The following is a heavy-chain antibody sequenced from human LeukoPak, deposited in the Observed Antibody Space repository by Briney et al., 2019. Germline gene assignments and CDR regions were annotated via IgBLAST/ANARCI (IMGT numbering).Heavy chain of an antibody. CDR1: GDSVSSNSAA. CDR2: TYYRSKWYN. V-gene: IGHV6-1*01. J-gene: IGHJ4*02. Sequence: SQTLSLTFAISGDSVSSNSAAWNWIRQSPSRGLGWLGRTYYRSKWYNDYALSVKSRISINPDTSKKQFSLQLNSVTPEDTAVYYCARSYSSGWDFESWGQGTLVTVSS. D-gene: IGHD6-19*01. CDR3: ARSYSSGWDFES.